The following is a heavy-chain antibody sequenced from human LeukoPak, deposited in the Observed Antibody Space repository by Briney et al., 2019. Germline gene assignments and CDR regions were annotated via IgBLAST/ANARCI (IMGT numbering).Heavy chain of an antibody. CDR2: INHSGST. J-gene: IGHJ6*02. D-gene: IGHD2-2*03. CDR3: ARLDIVVVLGRDYYGMDV. CDR1: GGSFSGYY. Sequence: SETLSLTCAVYGGSFSGYYWSWIRQPPGKGLECIGEINHSGSTNYNPSLKRRVTISVDTSKNQFSLKLSSVTVAETAVYYCARLDIVVVLGRDYYGMDVWGQGTTVTVSS. V-gene: IGHV4-34*01.